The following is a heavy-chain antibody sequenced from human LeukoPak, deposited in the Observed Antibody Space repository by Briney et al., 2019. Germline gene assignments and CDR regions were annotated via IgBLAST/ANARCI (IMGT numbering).Heavy chain of an antibody. CDR2: INHSGST. V-gene: IGHV4-34*01. CDR3: ARGMATRKRQYYYYYMDV. J-gene: IGHJ6*03. D-gene: IGHD5-12*01. Sequence: SETLSLTCAVYGGSFSGYYWSWIRQPPGKGLEWIGEINHSGSTNYNPSLKSRVTILVDTSKNQFSLMLSSVTAADTAVYYCARGMATRKRQYYYYYMDVWGKGTTVTVSS. CDR1: GGSFSGYY.